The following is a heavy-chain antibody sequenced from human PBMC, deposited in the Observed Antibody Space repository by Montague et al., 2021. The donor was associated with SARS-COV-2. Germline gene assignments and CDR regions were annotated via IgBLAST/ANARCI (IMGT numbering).Heavy chain of an antibody. D-gene: IGHD3-22*01. CDR2: INHSGST. CDR3: ASGTKRVFTYDYDSSGYASDY. CDR1: GGSFSGYY. J-gene: IGHJ4*02. V-gene: IGHV4-34*01. Sequence: SETLSLTCAVYGGSFSGYYWSWIRQPPGKELGWIGEINHSGSTKYNPSFKIRVTISVDTSKNQFSLKLSHVTDADTAVYYCASGTKRVFTYDYDSSGYASDYWGQGTLVTVSS.